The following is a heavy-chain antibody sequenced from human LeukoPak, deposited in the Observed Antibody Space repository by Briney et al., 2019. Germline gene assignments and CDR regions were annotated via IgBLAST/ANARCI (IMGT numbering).Heavy chain of an antibody. Sequence: GGSLRLSCAASGFTFSSYSTNWVRQAPGKGLEWVSLISSSSSTIYYADSVKGRFTISRDNAKNSLYLQMNSLRAEDTAVYYCARVRGAYYPSGRYYVPPDDAFDIWGQGTMVTVSS. J-gene: IGHJ3*02. V-gene: IGHV3-48*04. D-gene: IGHD3-10*01. CDR1: GFTFSSYS. CDR3: ARVRGAYYPSGRYYVPPDDAFDI. CDR2: ISSSSSTI.